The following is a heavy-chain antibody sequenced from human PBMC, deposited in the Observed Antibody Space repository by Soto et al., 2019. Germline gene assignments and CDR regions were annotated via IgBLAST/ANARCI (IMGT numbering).Heavy chain of an antibody. Sequence: QVQLVESGGGLVKPGGSLRLSCAASGFTFSDYYMSWIRQAPGKGLEWVSYISRSDNTSFYANSVKGRFTISRDNARNSLYLQMNSLRAEDTAVYYCARELRDSWSYPEYWGQGTLVTVSS. CDR2: ISRSDNTS. CDR1: GFTFSDYY. J-gene: IGHJ4*02. V-gene: IGHV3-11*01. CDR3: ARELRDSWSYPEY. D-gene: IGHD1-7*01.